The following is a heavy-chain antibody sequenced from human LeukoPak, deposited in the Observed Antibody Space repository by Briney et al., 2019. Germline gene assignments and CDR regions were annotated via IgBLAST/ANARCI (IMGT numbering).Heavy chain of an antibody. CDR3: ARGYASGSPVDY. CDR1: GFTFSSFG. CDR2: ISYDGSNK. Sequence: PGWSLPLSCAASGFTFSSFGMHWVRQAPGKGLEWVAVISYDGSNKYYADSVKGRFTISRDNSKNTLYLQMNSLRAEDTAVYFCARGYASGSPVDYWGQGTLVTVSS. J-gene: IGHJ4*02. V-gene: IGHV3-30*03. D-gene: IGHD3-10*01.